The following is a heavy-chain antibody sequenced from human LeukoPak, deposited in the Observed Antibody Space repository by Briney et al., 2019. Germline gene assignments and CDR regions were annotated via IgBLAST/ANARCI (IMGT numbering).Heavy chain of an antibody. CDR3: ARLDEGFYYDGTGYNF. V-gene: IGHV5-51*01. D-gene: IGHD3-22*01. Sequence: PGESLKISCKGSGYRFTNYRIAWVRQMPGKGLEWMRIIYPGESETTYSPSFQGQVTISADNSINTDYLQWSTLKASDTAMCYCARLDEGFYYDGTGYNFWGQGTLVTVST. CDR2: IYPGESET. J-gene: IGHJ4*02. CDR1: GYRFTNYR.